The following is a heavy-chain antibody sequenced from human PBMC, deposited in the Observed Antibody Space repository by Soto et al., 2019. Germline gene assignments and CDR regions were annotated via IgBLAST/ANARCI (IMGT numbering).Heavy chain of an antibody. J-gene: IGHJ4*02. CDR2: ISYSGST. D-gene: IGHD6-13*01. V-gene: IGHV4-59*01. CDR3: ARVTSWQLPFDY. Sequence: QVQLQESGPGLVKPSETLSLTCTVSSDSISSYYWSWIRQPPGKRLEWIGYISYSGSTDYNPSLQSRVTISGDTSKNQFSLQVSSVTAADTAVYYYARVTSWQLPFDYWGQGTLVTVSS. CDR1: SDSISSYY.